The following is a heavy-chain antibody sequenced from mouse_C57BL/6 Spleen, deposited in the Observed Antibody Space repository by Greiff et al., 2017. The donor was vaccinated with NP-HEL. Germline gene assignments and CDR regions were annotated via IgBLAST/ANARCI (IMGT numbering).Heavy chain of an antibody. V-gene: IGHV5-9*01. Sequence: DVMLVESGGGLVKPGGSLKLSCAASGFTFSSYTMSWVRQTPEKRLEWVATISGGGGNTYYPDSVKGRFTISRDNAKNTLYLQMSSLRSEDTALYYCARHELYYYAMDYWGQGTSVTVSS. CDR1: GFTFSSYT. J-gene: IGHJ4*01. CDR2: ISGGGGNT. CDR3: ARHELYYYAMDY.